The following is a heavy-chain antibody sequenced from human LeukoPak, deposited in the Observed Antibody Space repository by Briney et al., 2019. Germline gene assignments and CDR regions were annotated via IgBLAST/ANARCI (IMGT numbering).Heavy chain of an antibody. CDR3: ARRFSNSWPYYFDY. J-gene: IGHJ4*02. D-gene: IGHD6-13*01. CDR2: IYYSGST. CDR1: GGSISSYY. V-gene: IGHV4-59*08. Sequence: SETLSLTCTVSGGSISSYYWSWIRQPPGKGLEWIGFIYYSGSTNYNPSLKSRVTISVDTSKNQFSLKLSSVTAADTAVYYCARRFSNSWPYYFDYWGQGTLVTVSS.